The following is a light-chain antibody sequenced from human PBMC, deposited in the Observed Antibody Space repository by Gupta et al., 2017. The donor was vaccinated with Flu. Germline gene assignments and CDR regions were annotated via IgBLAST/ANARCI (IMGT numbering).Light chain of an antibody. J-gene: IGKJ1*01. V-gene: IGKV2-30*01. CDR3: RQGEHWHRA. CDR1: ESLVYSDGSTV. CDR2: LVS. Sequence: DVVMTQSPLSLPVTLGQTAAISCRSSESLVYSDGSTVLHWFHQRPGQAPRRLIYLVSHRESGVPDRFSGSGSGTDFTLKISRVEAEDVGIYFCRQGEHWHRAFGQGTKVEI.